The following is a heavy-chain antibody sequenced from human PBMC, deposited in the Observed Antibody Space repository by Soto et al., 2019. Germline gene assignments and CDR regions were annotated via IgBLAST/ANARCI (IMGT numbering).Heavy chain of an antibody. Sequence: QVQLQESGPGLVKPSQTLSLTCTLSGVSITSGAYYWTWVRQHPGKGLEWIGYIYYNGNTYFSPSLKIRLTITIGTSKNQFSPKLNSVTGADNAMDYCWRARLRAVYAFDFWGQGTMVTVSS. CDR3: WRARLRAVYAFDF. J-gene: IGHJ3*01. CDR2: IYYNGNT. V-gene: IGHV4-31*03. CDR1: GVSITSGAYY. D-gene: IGHD4-17*01.